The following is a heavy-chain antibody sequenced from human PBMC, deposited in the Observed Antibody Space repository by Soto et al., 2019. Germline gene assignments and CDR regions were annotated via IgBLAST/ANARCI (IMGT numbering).Heavy chain of an antibody. J-gene: IGHJ4*02. V-gene: IGHV4-39*01. CDR1: GGSISSSSYY. D-gene: IGHD3-10*01. CDR3: ARHYGSGSYYPGYFDY. CDR2: IYYSGST. Sequence: KPSETLSLTCTVSGGSISSSSYYWGWIRQPPGKGLEWIGSIYYSGSTYYNPSLKSRVTISVDTSKNQFSLKLSSVTAADTAVYYCARHYGSGSYYPGYFDYWGQGTLVTVSS.